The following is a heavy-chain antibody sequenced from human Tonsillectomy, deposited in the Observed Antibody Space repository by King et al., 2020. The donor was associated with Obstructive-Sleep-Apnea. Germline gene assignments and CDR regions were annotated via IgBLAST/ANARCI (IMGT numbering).Heavy chain of an antibody. J-gene: IGHJ6*02. CDR3: SSINYYYGMDV. V-gene: IGHV4-39*01. Sequence: QLQESGPGLVKPSETLSLTCTVSGGSISSSSYYWGWIRQPPGKGLEWIGSIYYSGSTYYNPSLKSRVTISVDTSKNQFSLKLSSVTAADTAVYYCSSINYYYGMDVWGQGTTVTVSS. CDR1: GGSISSSSYY. CDR2: IYYSGST.